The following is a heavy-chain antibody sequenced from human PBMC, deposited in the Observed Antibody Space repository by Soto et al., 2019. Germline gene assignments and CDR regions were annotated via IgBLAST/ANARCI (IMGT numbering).Heavy chain of an antibody. CDR2: INHRGNT. J-gene: IGHJ6*03. CDR3: ASKTEVGFYMDV. D-gene: IGHD3-16*01. Sequence: QVQLQQWGAGLSKPSETLSVTCAVYGGSFSGYYWTWIRQPPGKGLEWIGEINHRGNTNYNPSLKSRLSISVDPAKYQFSLRQSSVNAADTAVYYCASKTEVGFYMDVWGKGTPVTVSS. V-gene: IGHV4-34*01. CDR1: GGSFSGYY.